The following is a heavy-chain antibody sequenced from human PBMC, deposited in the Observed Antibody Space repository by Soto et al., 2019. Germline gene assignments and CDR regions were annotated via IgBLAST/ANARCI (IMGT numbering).Heavy chain of an antibody. D-gene: IGHD1-1*01. CDR1: GGTFSGYA. CDR2: IIPIFGIT. V-gene: IGHV1-69*01. CDR3: ARDPRSITGTTSSEDFQH. Sequence: QPQRMQSGAGVKEPGSSLKVSGKASGGTFSGYAIGGLRQALGQGLEWLGGIIPIFGITNYAQKFQNRLTIAADESSATVYMDLRSLTSEDSAIYYCARDPRSITGTTSSEDFQHWGQGTLVSVS. J-gene: IGHJ1*01.